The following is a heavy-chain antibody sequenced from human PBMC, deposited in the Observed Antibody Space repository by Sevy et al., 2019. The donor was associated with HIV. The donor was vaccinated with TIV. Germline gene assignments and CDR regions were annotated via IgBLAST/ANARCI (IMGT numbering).Heavy chain of an antibody. V-gene: IGHV3-23*01. Sequence: GGSLRLSCAASGFTFSNYAMSWVRQAPGKGLGWVAGIRGSGGNADYADSVRGRFTISSDNSKNTLYLQLNSLRVDDTAIYYFDYWGQGILVTVSS. J-gene: IGHJ4*02. CDR2: IRGSGGNA. CDR3: DY. CDR1: GFTFSNYA.